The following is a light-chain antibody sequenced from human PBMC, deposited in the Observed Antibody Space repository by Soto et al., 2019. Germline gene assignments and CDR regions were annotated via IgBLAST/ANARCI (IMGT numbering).Light chain of an antibody. CDR3: NSYAGSSTFV. CDR1: SSDVGGYNY. CDR2: EVS. Sequence: QSALTQPPSASGSPGQSVTISCTGTSSDVGGYNYVSWYQQHPGKAPKLMIYEVSKRPSGVPDRFSGSKSGNTASLTVTGLQAEDEADYYCNSYAGSSTFVFGGGTKVTVL. J-gene: IGLJ2*01. V-gene: IGLV2-8*01.